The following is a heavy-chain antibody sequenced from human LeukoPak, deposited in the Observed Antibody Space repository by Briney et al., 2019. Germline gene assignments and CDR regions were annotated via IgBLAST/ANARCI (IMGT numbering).Heavy chain of an antibody. D-gene: IGHD6-19*01. CDR3: AKPSVGVAGPVGH. Sequence: GGSLRLSCAASGFTFSSYDTSWARQAPGKGLEWVSAISGSGGSTYYADSVKGRFTISRDNSKNTLYLQMNSLRAEDTAVYYCAKPSVGVAGPVGHWGQGTLVTVSS. CDR2: ISGSGGST. CDR1: GFTFSSYD. J-gene: IGHJ1*01. V-gene: IGHV3-23*01.